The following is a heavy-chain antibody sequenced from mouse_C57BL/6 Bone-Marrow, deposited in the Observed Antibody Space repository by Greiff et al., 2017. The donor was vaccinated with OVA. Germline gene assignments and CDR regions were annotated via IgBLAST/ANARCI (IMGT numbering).Heavy chain of an antibody. J-gene: IGHJ4*01. CDR3: AGLRRGAMDY. Sequence: VQLKESGPGLAKPSQSLSLTCSATGYSITSDYWNWIRKFPGNKLEYMGYISYSGSTYYNPSLKSRISIIRDTSKNQYYLQLSSVTTEDTATYYCAGLRRGAMDYWGQGTSVTVSS. V-gene: IGHV3-8*01. D-gene: IGHD2-12*01. CDR2: ISYSGST. CDR1: GYSITSDY.